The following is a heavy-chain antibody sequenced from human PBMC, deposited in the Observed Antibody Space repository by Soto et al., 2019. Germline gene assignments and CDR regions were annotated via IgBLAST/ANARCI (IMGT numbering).Heavy chain of an antibody. CDR1: GFTFSSYG. Sequence: QVQLVESGGGVVQPGRSLRLSCAASGFTFSSYGMHWVRQAPGKGLEWVAVISYDGSNKYYADSVKGRFTISRDNSTNTLYLQMNSLRAEDTAVYYCAKDNYDSSGYRGAFDIWGQGTMVTVSS. D-gene: IGHD3-22*01. J-gene: IGHJ3*02. CDR3: AKDNYDSSGYRGAFDI. CDR2: ISYDGSNK. V-gene: IGHV3-30*18.